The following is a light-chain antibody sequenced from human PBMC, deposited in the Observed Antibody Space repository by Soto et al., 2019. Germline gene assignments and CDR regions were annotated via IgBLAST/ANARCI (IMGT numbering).Light chain of an antibody. CDR3: SSYTSGSLVV. V-gene: IGLV2-14*01. CDR2: EVS. Sequence: QLVLTQPASVSGSPGQSITISCTGTSSDVGGFNYVSWYQQHPGKVPKLMIFEVSNRPSGVSPRFSASKSGNTASLTISGLQAEDEADYYCSSYTSGSLVVFGGGTKLTVL. CDR1: SSDVGGFNY. J-gene: IGLJ2*01.